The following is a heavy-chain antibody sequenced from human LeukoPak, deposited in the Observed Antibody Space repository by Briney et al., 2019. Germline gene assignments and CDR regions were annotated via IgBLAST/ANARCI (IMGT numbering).Heavy chain of an antibody. CDR3: ARDRGNYYDSSGYYYFDY. CDR2: IIPIFGTA. Sequence: SVKVSCKASGGTFSSYAISWVRQAPGQGLGWMGRIIPIFGTANYAQKFQGRVTITTDESTSTAYMELSSLRSEDTAVYYCARDRGNYYDSSGYYYFDYWGQGTLVTVSS. J-gene: IGHJ4*02. CDR1: GGTFSSYA. V-gene: IGHV1-69*05. D-gene: IGHD3-22*01.